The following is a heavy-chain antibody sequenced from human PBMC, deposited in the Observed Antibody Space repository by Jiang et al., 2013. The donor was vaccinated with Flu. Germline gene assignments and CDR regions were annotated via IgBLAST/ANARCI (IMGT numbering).Heavy chain of an antibody. CDR3: TMPKGYFQY. J-gene: IGHJ4*02. CDR1: GFTFTSYE. CDR2: ISVGGTI. Sequence: VQLLESGGGLVEPGGSLRLSCEASGFTFTSYEMNWVRQAPGKGLEWVSYISVGGTIYYADSVKGRFTISRDNARNSLFLQMDNLRVEDTAVYYCTMPKGYFQYWGRGTLVIVSS. V-gene: IGHV3-48*03.